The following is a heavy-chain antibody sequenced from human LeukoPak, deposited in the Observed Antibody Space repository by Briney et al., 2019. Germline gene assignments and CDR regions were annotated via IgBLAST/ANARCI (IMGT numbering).Heavy chain of an antibody. J-gene: IGHJ4*02. V-gene: IGHV3-23*01. CDR1: GFTFSSYA. CDR3: ARVHDYGDYYYFDY. CDR2: ISGSGGST. D-gene: IGHD4-17*01. Sequence: GGSLRLSCAASGFTFSSYAMSWVRQAPGKGLEWVSAISGSGGSTYYADSVKGRSTISRDNSKNTLYLQMNSLRAEDTAVYYCARVHDYGDYYYFDYWGQGTLVTVSS.